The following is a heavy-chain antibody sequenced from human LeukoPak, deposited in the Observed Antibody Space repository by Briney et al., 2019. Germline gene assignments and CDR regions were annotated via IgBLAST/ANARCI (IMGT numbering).Heavy chain of an antibody. J-gene: IGHJ3*01. V-gene: IGHV3-21*01. D-gene: IGHD3-22*01. CDR1: GFTFSSYS. CDR3: ARGPHWITMIVVVRRGFADAFDV. Sequence: PGGSLRLSCAASGFTFSSYSMNWVREAPGKGLEWVSSISSSSSYIYYADSVKGRFTISRDNAKNSLYLQMNSLRAEDTAVYYSARGPHWITMIVVVRRGFADAFDVWGQGTMVTVSS. CDR2: ISSSSSYI.